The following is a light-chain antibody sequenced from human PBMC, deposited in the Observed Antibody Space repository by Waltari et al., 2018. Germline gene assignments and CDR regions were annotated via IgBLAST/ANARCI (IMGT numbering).Light chain of an antibody. CDR1: QSIDTD. V-gene: IGKV1-39*01. CDR2: GAS. Sequence: DIQMTQSPSSLSAPVGGRVTVTCLASQSIDTDLNWYQHKPGTAPKLLIFGASCLHRGVPGRFSGSGSGTDFTLTITSLLPDDFATYYCQQSYSPPYTFGRGTKLEIK. J-gene: IGKJ2*01. CDR3: QQSYSPPYT.